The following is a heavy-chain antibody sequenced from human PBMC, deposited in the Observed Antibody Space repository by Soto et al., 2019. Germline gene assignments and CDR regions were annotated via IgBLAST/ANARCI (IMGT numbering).Heavy chain of an antibody. Sequence: QVQLQESGPGLVRPSETLSLTCTVSGGSISSYRWSWIRQPAGKGLEWIGRLNTYGNTHYNPSLKSRVTVSVDTSRNQFFLTLRSVTAAGSAVYHCGRESGETWDYEASWGQGTPVTVSS. CDR2: LNTYGNT. V-gene: IGHV4-4*07. D-gene: IGHD1-7*01. CDR1: GGSISSYR. J-gene: IGHJ5*02. CDR3: GRESGETWDYEAS.